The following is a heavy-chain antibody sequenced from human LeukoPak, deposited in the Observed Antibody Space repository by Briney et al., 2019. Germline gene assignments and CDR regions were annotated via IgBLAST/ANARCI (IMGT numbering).Heavy chain of an antibody. CDR1: GDSISSSSYY. CDR2: IYYSGST. V-gene: IGHV4-39*01. CDR3: ARQGGWDSSGYYQIDY. J-gene: IGHJ4*02. Sequence: SETLSLTCTVSGDSISSSSYYWGWIRQPPGKGLEWIGSIYYSGSTYYNPSLKSRVTISVDTSKNQFSLKLSSVTAADTAVYYCARQGGWDSSGYYQIDYWGQGTLVTVSS. D-gene: IGHD3-22*01.